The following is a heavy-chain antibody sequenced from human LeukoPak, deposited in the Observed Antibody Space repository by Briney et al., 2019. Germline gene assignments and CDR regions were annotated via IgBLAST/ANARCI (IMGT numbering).Heavy chain of an antibody. Sequence: AGGSLRLSCAASGFTFSSYSMNWVRQAPGKGLEWVSSISSSSSYIYYADSVKGRFTISRDNAKNSLYLQMNSLRAEDTAVYYCARDLTYYYDSRGCFDHWGQGTLVTVSS. D-gene: IGHD3-22*01. CDR3: ARDLTYYYDSRGCFDH. CDR1: GFTFSSYS. J-gene: IGHJ4*02. V-gene: IGHV3-21*01. CDR2: ISSSSSYI.